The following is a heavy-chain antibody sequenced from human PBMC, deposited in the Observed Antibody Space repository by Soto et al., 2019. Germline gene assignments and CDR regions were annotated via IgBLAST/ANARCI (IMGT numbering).Heavy chain of an antibody. J-gene: IGHJ5*02. D-gene: IGHD5-18*01. CDR2: IYHRGST. V-gene: IGHV4-30-2*01. Sequence: QLQLQESGSGLVKPSQNLSLTCAVSGGSISSGGYSWSWIRQPPGKGLEWIGYIYHRGSTYYNPSLKSRVTISVDRSKNQFSLKLSSVTPADTAVYYCARVIISGIQLWLPKGGDLWFEPWGQGTLVTVSS. CDR1: GGSISSGGYS. CDR3: ARVIISGIQLWLPKGGDLWFEP.